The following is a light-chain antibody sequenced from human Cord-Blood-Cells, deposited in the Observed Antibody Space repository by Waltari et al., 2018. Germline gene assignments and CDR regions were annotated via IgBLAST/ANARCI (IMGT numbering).Light chain of an antibody. CDR1: NIGRKS. CDR3: QVWDSSSDHWV. CDR2: YDS. V-gene: IGLV3-21*04. J-gene: IGLJ3*02. Sequence: SYVLTQPPSVSVAPGKTARITCGGNNIGRKSVHWYQQKPGQAPVLVIYYDSDRPSGIPERFSGSNSGNTATLTSSRVEAGDEADYYCQVWDSSSDHWVFGGGTKLTVL.